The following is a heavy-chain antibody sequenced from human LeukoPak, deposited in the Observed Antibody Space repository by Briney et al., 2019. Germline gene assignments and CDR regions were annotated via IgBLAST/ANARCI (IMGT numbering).Heavy chain of an antibody. CDR2: INPNSGGT. V-gene: IGHV1-2*02. Sequence: ASVKVSCKASGYTFTGYYMHWVRQAPGQGLEWMGWINPNSGGTNYAQKFQGRVTMTRDTSISTAYMELSRLRSDDTAVYYCARCRNSYGYVIHYWGQGTLVTVSS. CDR1: GYTFTGYY. CDR3: ARCRNSYGYVIHY. J-gene: IGHJ4*02. D-gene: IGHD5-18*01.